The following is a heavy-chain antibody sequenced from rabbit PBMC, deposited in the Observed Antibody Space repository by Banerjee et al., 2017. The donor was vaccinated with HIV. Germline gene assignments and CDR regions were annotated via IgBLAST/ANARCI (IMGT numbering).Heavy chain of an antibody. CDR3: ARDLAGVIGWNFNL. CDR1: GFDFSSYYM. J-gene: IGHJ4*01. D-gene: IGHD4-1*01. V-gene: IGHV1S45*01. Sequence: QEQLKETGGGLVQPGGSLTLSCKASGFDFSSYYMSWVRQAPGKGLEWIACIYTSSGSTWYASWVNGRFTISKTSSTTVTLQMTSLTAADTATYFCARDLAGVIGWNFNLWGPGTLVTVS. CDR2: IYTSSGST.